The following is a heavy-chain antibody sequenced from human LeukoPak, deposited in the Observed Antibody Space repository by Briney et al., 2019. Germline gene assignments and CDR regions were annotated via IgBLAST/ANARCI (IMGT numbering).Heavy chain of an antibody. CDR2: LSGYTGHT. CDR3: ARGPGIAVAGVFDY. Sequence: ASVKVSCKASGYTFTSYGINWVRQAPGQGLEWLGWLSGYTGHTNYVQKIQGRVTMTTDTSTNTAYMELRSLRSDDTAVYYCARGPGIAVAGVFDYWSQGSLVTVSS. CDR1: GYTFTSYG. V-gene: IGHV1-18*04. J-gene: IGHJ4*02. D-gene: IGHD6-19*01.